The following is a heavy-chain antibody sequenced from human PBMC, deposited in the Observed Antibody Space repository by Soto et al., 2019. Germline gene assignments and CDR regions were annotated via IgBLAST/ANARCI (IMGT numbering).Heavy chain of an antibody. D-gene: IGHD2-21*02. Sequence: QVQLVQSGAEVKKPGSSVKVSCKASGGTFSSYTISWVRQAPGQGLEWMGRIIPILGIANYAQKFQGRVTITADKSTSTAYMELSSLRSEDMAVYYCASPAYCGGDCYSDLDYWGQGTLVTVSS. CDR3: ASPAYCGGDCYSDLDY. CDR1: GGTFSSYT. J-gene: IGHJ4*02. V-gene: IGHV1-69*02. CDR2: IIPILGIA.